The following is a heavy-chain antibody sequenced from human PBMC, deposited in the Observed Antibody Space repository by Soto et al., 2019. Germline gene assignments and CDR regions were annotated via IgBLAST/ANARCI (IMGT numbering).Heavy chain of an antibody. CDR3: ARADPDYGDYGVDY. CDR1: GGSFSGYY. Sequence: QVQLQQWGAGLLKPSETLSLTCAVYGGSFSGYYWSWTRQPPGKGLEWIGEINHSGSTNYNPSLKSRVTISVDTSKNQFSLKLSSVTAADTAVYYCARADPDYGDYGVDYWGQGTLVTVSS. D-gene: IGHD4-17*01. J-gene: IGHJ4*02. V-gene: IGHV4-34*01. CDR2: INHSGST.